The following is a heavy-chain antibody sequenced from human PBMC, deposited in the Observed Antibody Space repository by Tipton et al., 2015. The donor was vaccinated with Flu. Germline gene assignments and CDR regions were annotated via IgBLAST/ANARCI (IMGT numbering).Heavy chain of an antibody. CDR2: IYHSGTT. D-gene: IGHD3-10*01. J-gene: IGHJ4*02. Sequence: TLSLTCAVSDYSISSGFYWGWIWQSPGKGLEWIGTIYHSGTTYYNPSLESRVTMSVDTSKNQFYLTLNSVTAADTAVYYCARRGGGSGTYYNGYFDYWGQGTLVTVSS. CDR3: ARRGGGSGTYYNGYFDY. V-gene: IGHV4-38-2*01. CDR1: DYSISSGFY.